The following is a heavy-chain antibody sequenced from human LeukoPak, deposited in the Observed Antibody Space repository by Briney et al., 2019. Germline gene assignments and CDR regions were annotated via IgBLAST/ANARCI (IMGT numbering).Heavy chain of an antibody. CDR2: ISSSGSTI. CDR3: ARVRREVWDDTLTGYYKSNYYYGMDV. J-gene: IGHJ6*02. CDR1: GFTFSSYS. D-gene: IGHD3-9*01. Sequence: GGSLRLSCAASGFTFSSYSMNWVRQAPGKGLEWVSYISSSGSTIYYADSVKGRFTISRDNARNSLYLQMNSLRAEDTAVYYCARVRREVWDDTLTGYYKSNYYYGMDVWGQGTTVTVSS. V-gene: IGHV3-48*04.